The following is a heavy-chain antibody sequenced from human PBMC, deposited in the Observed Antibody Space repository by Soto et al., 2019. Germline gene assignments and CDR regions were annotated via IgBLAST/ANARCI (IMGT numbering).Heavy chain of an antibody. CDR2: ISYNSGTI. Sequence: LRLSCAASGFTFDDYAMQWVRQAPGKGLEWVSGISYNSGTIGYADSVKGRFTISRDNAKNSLYLQMNSLRAEDTALYYCAKGEDRGYSFGPDFWGQGTLVTVSS. D-gene: IGHD5-18*01. V-gene: IGHV3-9*01. J-gene: IGHJ4*02. CDR3: AKGEDRGYSFGPDF. CDR1: GFTFDDYA.